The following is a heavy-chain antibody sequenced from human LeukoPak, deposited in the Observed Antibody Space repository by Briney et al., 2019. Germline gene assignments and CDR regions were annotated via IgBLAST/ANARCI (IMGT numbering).Heavy chain of an antibody. CDR2: ISGSDDTT. CDR1: GFTFSSYA. CDR3: AKDTYDSGWYYFDY. V-gene: IGHV3-23*01. Sequence: GGSLRLSCAASGFTFSSYAMSWVRQAPGKGLGWVSGISGSDDTTYYADSVKGRFTISRDDFKSTLYLQMNSLRAEDTAVYYCAKDTYDSGWYYFDYWGQGTLVTVSS. J-gene: IGHJ4*02. D-gene: IGHD6-19*01.